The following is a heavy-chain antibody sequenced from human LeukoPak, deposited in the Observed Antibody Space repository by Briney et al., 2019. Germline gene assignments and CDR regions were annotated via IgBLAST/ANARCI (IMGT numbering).Heavy chain of an antibody. Sequence: GASVKVSCKASGYTFTGYYMHWVRQATGQGLEWMGWMNPNSGNTGYAQKFQGRVTMTRNTSISTAYMELSSLRSEDTAVYYCARGLFETRPFQGDFWSGYPYYYYGMDVWGQGTTVTVSS. J-gene: IGHJ6*02. CDR1: GYTFTGYY. D-gene: IGHD3-3*01. CDR3: ARGLFETRPFQGDFWSGYPYYYYGMDV. V-gene: IGHV1-8*02. CDR2: MNPNSGNT.